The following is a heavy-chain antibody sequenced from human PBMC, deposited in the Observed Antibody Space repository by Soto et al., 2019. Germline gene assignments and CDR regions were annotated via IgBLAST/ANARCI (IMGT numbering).Heavy chain of an antibody. J-gene: IGHJ4*02. V-gene: IGHV3-15*01. CDR3: AAGTGRTDFDY. CDR2: IISKIDGGTT. D-gene: IGHD2-2*01. Sequence: EVQLVESGGCLVKPGGSLRLSCAASGFAVRNAWMNWVRQAPGKGLEWVGRIISKIDGGTTHYTAPVKDRFIVSRDDSTNTLTLQMNSLKSEDTAVYYCAAGTGRTDFDYWVQGTLVTVSS. CDR1: GFAVRNAW.